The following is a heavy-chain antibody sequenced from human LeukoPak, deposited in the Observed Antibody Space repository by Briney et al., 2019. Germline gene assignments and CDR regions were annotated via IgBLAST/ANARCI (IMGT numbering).Heavy chain of an antibody. CDR2: IYYNGDT. D-gene: IGHD3-9*01. J-gene: IGHJ4*02. V-gene: IGHV4-59*01. CDR1: GGSIRNYY. CDR3: ARSTGILTGRYFDS. Sequence: SETLSLTCTFAGGSIRNYYWSCIRQPPGKGLEWIGYIYYNGDTNYNLSLMSRVTISVDTSKKQFSLKLSSVTAADTAVYYCARSTGILTGRYFDSWGQGTLVTVSS.